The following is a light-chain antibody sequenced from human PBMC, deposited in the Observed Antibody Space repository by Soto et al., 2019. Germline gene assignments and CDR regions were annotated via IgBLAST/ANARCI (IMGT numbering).Light chain of an antibody. CDR2: KTS. CDR3: QQYNSLFWT. Sequence: DVQMTQSPSTLSASVGDRVTITCRASQHISGWLAWYQQKPGKAPELLIYKTSNLQTGVPSRFSGSAFGTEFTLTISSLQPDDSATYYCQQYNSLFWTFGQGTRVQLK. J-gene: IGKJ1*01. V-gene: IGKV1-5*03. CDR1: QHISGW.